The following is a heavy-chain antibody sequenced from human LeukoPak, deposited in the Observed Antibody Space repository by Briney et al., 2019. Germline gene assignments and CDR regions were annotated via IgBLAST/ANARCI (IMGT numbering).Heavy chain of an antibody. CDR3: ARGLAVAANCFDY. D-gene: IGHD6-19*01. Sequence: GGSLRLSCAPSGFTFNNYFMSWIRQAPGKGLEWVSYISSSGGTVYYAGSVKGRFTVSRDNAKNSLYLQMNSLRAEDTAVYYCARGLAVAANCFDYWGQGTLVTVSS. J-gene: IGHJ4*02. V-gene: IGHV3-11*04. CDR1: GFTFNNYF. CDR2: ISSSGGTV.